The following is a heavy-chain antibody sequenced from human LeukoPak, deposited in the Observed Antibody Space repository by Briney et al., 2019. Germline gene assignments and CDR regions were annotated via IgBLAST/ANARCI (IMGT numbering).Heavy chain of an antibody. CDR2: IYYSGST. CDR3: ARLPACGYCSGGSCGWFDP. V-gene: IGHV4-39*07. Sequence: SETLSLTCTVSGGSISSSSYYWGWIRQPPGKGLEWIGSIYYSGSTYYNPSLKSRVTISVDTSKNQFSLKLSSVTAADTAVYFCARLPACGYCSGGSCGWFDPWGQGTLVTVSS. CDR1: GGSISSSSYY. D-gene: IGHD2-15*01. J-gene: IGHJ5*02.